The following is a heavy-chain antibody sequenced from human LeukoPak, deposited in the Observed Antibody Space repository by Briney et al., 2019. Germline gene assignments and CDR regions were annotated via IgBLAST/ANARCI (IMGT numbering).Heavy chain of an antibody. CDR2: INGDRSIA. J-gene: IGHJ4*02. V-gene: IGHV3-74*01. CDR1: GFTFSTSW. CDR3: ARPLGYCTSGSCFPDY. D-gene: IGHD2-15*01. Sequence: GGSLRLSCTASGFTFSTSWMHWVRQAPGEGLMWVSRINGDRSIALYADSVKGRFTVSRDNAKNTLYLQMNSLRAEDTAVYYCARPLGYCTSGSCFPDYWGQGTLVTVSS.